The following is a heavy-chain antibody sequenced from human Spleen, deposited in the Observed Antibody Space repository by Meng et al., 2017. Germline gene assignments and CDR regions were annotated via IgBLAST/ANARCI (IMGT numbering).Heavy chain of an antibody. D-gene: IGHD1-20*01. Sequence: GGSLRLSCGASEFTFSNYGMHWVRQAPGKGLEWVALISSDGSKKYYRDSVEGRFTISRDNSRNSLYLEMKSLRVDDTAVYYCARKNHNWIFGSHLDSWGQGTLVTVSS. J-gene: IGHJ4*02. CDR1: EFTFSNYG. V-gene: IGHV3-33*01. CDR3: ARKNHNWIFGSHLDS. CDR2: ISSDGSKK.